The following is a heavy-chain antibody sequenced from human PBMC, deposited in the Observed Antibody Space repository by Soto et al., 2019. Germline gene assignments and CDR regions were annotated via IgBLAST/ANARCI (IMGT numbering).Heavy chain of an antibody. CDR2: MNPNSGNT. D-gene: IGHD3-16*02. J-gene: IGHJ3*02. CDR3: ARLIYDYVWVSYRPNAFDI. V-gene: IGHV1-8*01. Sequence: QGLDWMGWMNPNSGNTGYAQKFQGRVTMTRNTSISTAYMELSSLRSEDTAVYYCARLIYDYVWVSYRPNAFDILVQGTMVIGFS.